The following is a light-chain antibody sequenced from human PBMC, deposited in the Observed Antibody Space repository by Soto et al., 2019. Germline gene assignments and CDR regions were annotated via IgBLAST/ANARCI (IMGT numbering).Light chain of an antibody. CDR3: QQYGNSPQT. CDR2: DAS. CDR1: QSVGSY. Sequence: EIVLTQSPATLSLSPGEGATLSCRASQSVGSYLAWYQQKPGQAPRLLIYDASNRATGIPARFSGSGSGTDFTLTISSLEPEDFAVYYCQQYGNSPQTFGQGTKVDIK. J-gene: IGKJ1*01. V-gene: IGKV3-11*01.